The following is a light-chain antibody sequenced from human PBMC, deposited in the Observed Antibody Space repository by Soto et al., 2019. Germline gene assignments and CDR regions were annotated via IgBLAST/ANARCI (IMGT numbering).Light chain of an antibody. CDR3: KSYAGSNTYV. Sequence: QSVLTQPPSASGSPGQSVTISCTGTKNDVGFYDFVSWYQHHPGKAPRLIIYEVVQLPSGVPDRFSGSKSGNTASLTVSGLQAADEADYFCKSYAGSNTYVFGSGTKVTVL. V-gene: IGLV2-8*01. CDR2: EVV. J-gene: IGLJ1*01. CDR1: KNDVGFYDF.